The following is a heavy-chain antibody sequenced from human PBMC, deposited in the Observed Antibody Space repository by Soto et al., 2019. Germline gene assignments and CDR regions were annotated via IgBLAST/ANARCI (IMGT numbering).Heavy chain of an antibody. Sequence: QVQLVESGGGVVQPGRSLRLSCAASGFTFSSYGMHWVRQAPGKGLEWVAVISYDGSNRFYADSVKGRFTISRDNFRNTLYLQMNRLRAEDTAVYYCATDVYLRYCVGDCYSKYWGQGTLVTVSS. CDR2: ISYDGSNR. D-gene: IGHD2-21*02. CDR3: ATDVYLRYCVGDCYSKY. J-gene: IGHJ4*02. V-gene: IGHV3-30*03. CDR1: GFTFSSYG.